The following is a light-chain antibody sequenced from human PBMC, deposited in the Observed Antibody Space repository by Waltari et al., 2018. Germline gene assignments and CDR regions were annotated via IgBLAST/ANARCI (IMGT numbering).Light chain of an antibody. CDR2: DVS. V-gene: IGLV2-14*03. CDR3: ASYTSSSTWV. CDR1: SSDVGGYNY. Sequence: QSALTQPASVSGSPGQSITISCTGTSSDVGGYNYVSWYQQRPGKAPKVMIYDVSYRPSGVSNRFAGSNSGNTASLTISGLQAEDEADYYCASYTSSSTWVFGGGTKLTVL. J-gene: IGLJ3*02.